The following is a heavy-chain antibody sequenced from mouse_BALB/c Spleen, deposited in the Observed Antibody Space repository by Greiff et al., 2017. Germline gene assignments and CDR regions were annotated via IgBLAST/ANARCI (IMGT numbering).Heavy chain of an antibody. V-gene: IGHV14-3*02. D-gene: IGHD2-3*01. CDR3: ASGDGYYEDD. Sequence: VQLQQSGAELVKPGASVKLSCTASGFNIKDTYMHWVKQRPEQGLEWIGRIDPANGNTKYDPKFQGKATITADTSSNTAYLQLSSLTSEDTAVYYCASGDGYYEDDWGEGTTLTVSS. CDR2: IDPANGNT. J-gene: IGHJ2*01. CDR1: GFNIKDTY.